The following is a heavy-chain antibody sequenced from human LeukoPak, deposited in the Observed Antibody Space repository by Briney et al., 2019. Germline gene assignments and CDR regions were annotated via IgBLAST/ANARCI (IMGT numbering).Heavy chain of an antibody. V-gene: IGHV3-30-3*01. Sequence: GGSLRLSCAVSGFTFSSYDMHWVRQAPGKGLEWVAIISYDGSNKYYADSVKGRFTISRDNSKNTLYLQMNSLRVEDTAVYYCARERFGEASTFDYWGQGTLVTVSS. J-gene: IGHJ4*02. CDR3: ARERFGEASTFDY. CDR1: GFTFSSYD. D-gene: IGHD3-10*01. CDR2: ISYDGSNK.